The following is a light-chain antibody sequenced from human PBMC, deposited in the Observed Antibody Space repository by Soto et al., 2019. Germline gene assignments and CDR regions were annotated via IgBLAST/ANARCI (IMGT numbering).Light chain of an antibody. Sequence: EIVLTQSPGTLSVSPGERATLSCRASQSLRSKLAWYQQKPGQAPRLLIYGASSRATGIPDRFSGSGSGTDFTLTISRLEPEDFAVYYCQQYGTSPPTFGQGTRLEIK. V-gene: IGKV3-20*01. J-gene: IGKJ5*01. CDR3: QQYGTSPPT. CDR2: GAS. CDR1: QSLRSK.